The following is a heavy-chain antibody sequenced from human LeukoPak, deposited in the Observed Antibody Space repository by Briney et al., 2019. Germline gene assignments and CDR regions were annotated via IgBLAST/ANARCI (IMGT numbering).Heavy chain of an antibody. D-gene: IGHD5-18*01. CDR1: GGTFSSYA. Sequence: ASVKVSCKASGGTFSSYAISWVRQAPGQGLEWMGGIIPNFGTANYAQKFQGRATITADESTSTAYMELSSLRSEDTAVYYCARDLRDTAMAELYYYYYYGMDVWGQGTTVTVSS. CDR3: ARDLRDTAMAELYYYYYYGMDV. CDR2: IIPNFGTA. J-gene: IGHJ6*02. V-gene: IGHV1-69*13.